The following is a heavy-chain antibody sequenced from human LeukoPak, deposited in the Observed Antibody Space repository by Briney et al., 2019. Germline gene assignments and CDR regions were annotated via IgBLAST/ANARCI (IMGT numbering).Heavy chain of an antibody. D-gene: IGHD2-2*01. CDR3: ARAPRYCSSTSCYGKNFDY. J-gene: IGHJ4*02. CDR2: IYYSGST. Sequence: SQTLSLTCTVSGGSISSGGYYWSWIRQHPGKGLEWIGYIYYSGSTYYNPSLKSRVTISADTSKNQFSLKLSSVTAADTAVYYCARAPRYCSSTSCYGKNFDYWGQGTLVTVSS. CDR1: GGSISSGGYY. V-gene: IGHV4-31*03.